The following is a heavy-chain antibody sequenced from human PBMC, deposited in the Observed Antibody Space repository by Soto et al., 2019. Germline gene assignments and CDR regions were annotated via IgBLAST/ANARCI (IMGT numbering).Heavy chain of an antibody. CDR1: GFTFSSYS. V-gene: IGHV3-21*01. D-gene: IGHD3-22*01. J-gene: IGHJ3*01. Sequence: PGGSLRLSCAASGFTFSSYSMNWVRQAPGKGLEWVSSISSSSSYIYYADSVKGRFTISRDNAKNSLYLQMNSLRAEDTAVYYCARDGDYDSSGYGAFDLWGQGTMVTVSS. CDR2: ISSSSSYI. CDR3: ARDGDYDSSGYGAFDL.